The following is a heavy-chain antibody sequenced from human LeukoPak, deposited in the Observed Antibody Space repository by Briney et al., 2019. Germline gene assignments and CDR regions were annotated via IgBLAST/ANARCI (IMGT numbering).Heavy chain of an antibody. V-gene: IGHV4-34*01. CDR2: INHSGST. J-gene: IGHJ2*01. CDR3: ARGGHIVVVTANYWYFDL. Sequence: SETLSLTCAVYGGSFSGYYWSWIRQPPGKGLEWIGEINHSGSTNYNPSLKSRATISVDTSKNQFSLKLSSVTAADTAVYYCARGGHIVVVTANYWYFDLWGRGTLVTVSS. CDR1: GGSFSGYY. D-gene: IGHD2-21*02.